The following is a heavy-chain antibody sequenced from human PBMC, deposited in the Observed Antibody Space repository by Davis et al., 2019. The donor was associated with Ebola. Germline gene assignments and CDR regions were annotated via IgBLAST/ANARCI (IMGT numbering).Heavy chain of an antibody. Sequence: PGGSLRLSCAASAFTFSNYWMHWVRQAPGKGLEWVARINSDGTRTSHADSVKGRFTISRDNGKNMLYLQMNSLRVEDTAVYYCSRAPTTVVGPKGDFDYWGQGTRVTVSS. CDR3: SRAPTTVVGPKGDFDY. J-gene: IGHJ4*02. CDR2: INSDGTRT. D-gene: IGHD2-21*01. CDR1: AFTFSNYW. V-gene: IGHV3-74*01.